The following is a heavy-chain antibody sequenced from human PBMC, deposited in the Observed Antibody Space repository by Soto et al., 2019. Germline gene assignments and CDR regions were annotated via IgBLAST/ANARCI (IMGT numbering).Heavy chain of an antibody. V-gene: IGHV3-21*01. CDR3: ARDLDWDSSSWYVVNLDY. Sequence: PGGSLRLSCAASGFTFSSYSMNWVRQAPGKGLEWVSSISSSSSYIYYADSVKGRFTISRDNAKNSLYLQMNSLRAEDTAVYYCARDLDWDSSSWYVVNLDYWGQGTLVTVSS. D-gene: IGHD6-13*01. CDR1: GFTFSSYS. CDR2: ISSSSSYI. J-gene: IGHJ4*02.